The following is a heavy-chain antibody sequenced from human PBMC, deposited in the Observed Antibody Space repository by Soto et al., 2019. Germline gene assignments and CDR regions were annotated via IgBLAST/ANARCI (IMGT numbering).Heavy chain of an antibody. CDR3: TRSTLTAVADH. V-gene: IGHV3-74*01. Sequence: GGSLRLSCAASGFTFSSYWMHWVRQAPGKGLVWVSGINSDASTTNYVDSVRGRFTISRDNAKNTLYLQMNSLRAEDTAVYYCTRSTLTAVADHWGQGTLVTVSS. CDR1: GFTFSSYW. CDR2: INSDASTT. J-gene: IGHJ5*02. D-gene: IGHD6-19*01.